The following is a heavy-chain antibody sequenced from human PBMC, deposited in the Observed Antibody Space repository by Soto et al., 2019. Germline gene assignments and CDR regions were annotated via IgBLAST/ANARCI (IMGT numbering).Heavy chain of an antibody. Sequence: SVKVSCKASGYTFTRYSISWVRQAPGQGLEWMGWISGYNGDTNYAQKFQGRVSMTIDTSTTTAYMELRSLTSDDTAVYYCAKNGQPPYYYYGLDVWG. J-gene: IGHJ6*02. CDR3: AKNGQPPYYYYGLDV. V-gene: IGHV1-18*01. CDR2: ISGYNGDT. CDR1: GYTFTRYS. D-gene: IGHD2-8*01.